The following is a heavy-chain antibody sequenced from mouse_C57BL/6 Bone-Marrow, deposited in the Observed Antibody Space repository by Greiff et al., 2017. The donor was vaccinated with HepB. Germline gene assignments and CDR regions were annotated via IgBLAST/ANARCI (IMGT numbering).Heavy chain of an antibody. CDR1: GYTFTSYW. V-gene: IGHV1-59*01. CDR3: ARANYYGSSYRCYFDV. Sequence: QVQLQQPGAELVRPGTSVKLSCKASGYTFTSYWMHWVKQRPGQGLEWIGVIDPSDSYTNYNQKFKGKATLTVDTSSSTAYMQLSSLTSEDSAVYYCARANYYGSSYRCYFDVWGTGTTVTVSS. D-gene: IGHD1-1*01. J-gene: IGHJ1*03. CDR2: IDPSDSYT.